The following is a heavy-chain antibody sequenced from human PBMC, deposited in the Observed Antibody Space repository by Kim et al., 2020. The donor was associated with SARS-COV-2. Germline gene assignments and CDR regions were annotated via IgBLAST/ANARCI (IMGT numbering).Heavy chain of an antibody. CDR3: ARDLGLAIVATRGWFDP. Sequence: ASVKVSCKASGYTFTSYGISWVRQAPGQGLEWMGWISAYNGNTNYAQKLQGRVTMTTDTSTSTAYMELRSLRSDDTAVYYCARDLGLAIVATRGWFDPWGQGTLVTVSS. V-gene: IGHV1-18*01. CDR2: ISAYNGNT. J-gene: IGHJ5*02. CDR1: GYTFTSYG. D-gene: IGHD5-12*01.